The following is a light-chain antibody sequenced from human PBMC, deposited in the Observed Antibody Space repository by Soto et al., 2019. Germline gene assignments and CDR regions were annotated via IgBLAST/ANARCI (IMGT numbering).Light chain of an antibody. CDR1: QSVSSSY. CDR2: GAS. J-gene: IGKJ2*01. V-gene: IGKV3-20*01. Sequence: EIVLTQSPGTLSLSPGERATLSCRASQSVSSSYLAWYQQKPGQAPRLLIYGASSRAAGIPDRFSGSGSGTAFTLTISSLEPEDFAVYYCPQYGSSLKYTFGQGTKLEIK. CDR3: PQYGSSLKYT.